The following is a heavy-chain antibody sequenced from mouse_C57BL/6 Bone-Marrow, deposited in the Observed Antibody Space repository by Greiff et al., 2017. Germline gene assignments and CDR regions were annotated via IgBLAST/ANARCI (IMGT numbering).Heavy chain of an antibody. D-gene: IGHD2-2*01. CDR1: GYTFTSYW. CDR2: IYPGNSDT. CDR3: TRGTMVTTGPDC. Sequence: EVQLQQSGTVLARPGASVKMSCKTSGYTFTSYWMHWVKQRPGQGLEWIGAIYPGNSDTSYNQKFKGKAKLTSVTSASTAYMELSSLTNEDSAVYYCTRGTMVTTGPDCWGQGTTLTVSS. J-gene: IGHJ2*01. V-gene: IGHV1-5*01.